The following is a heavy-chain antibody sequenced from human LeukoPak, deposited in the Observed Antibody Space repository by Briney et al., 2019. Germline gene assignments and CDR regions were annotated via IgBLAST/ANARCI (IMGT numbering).Heavy chain of an antibody. CDR2: ISGSGGST. CDR1: GFTFSSYA. CDR3: AKYLGSSNAFDY. V-gene: IGHV3-23*01. Sequence: LLGGSLRLSCAAPGFTFSSYAMSWVRQAPGKGLEWVSAISGSGGSTYYADSVKGRFTIPRDNSKNTLYLQMNSLRAEDTAVYYCAKYLGSSNAFDYWGQGTLVTVSS. J-gene: IGHJ4*02. D-gene: IGHD6-13*01.